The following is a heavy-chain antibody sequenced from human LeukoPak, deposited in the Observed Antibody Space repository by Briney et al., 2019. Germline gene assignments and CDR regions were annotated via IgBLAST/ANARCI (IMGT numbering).Heavy chain of an antibody. Sequence: GGSLRLSCAASGFTFSSYGMHWVRQAPGKGLEWVAVISYDGSNKYYADSVKGRFTISRDNSKNTLCLQMNSLRAEDTAVYYCAKDTGEYCSSTSCFPFGAFDIWGQGTMVTVSS. CDR3: AKDTGEYCSSTSCFPFGAFDI. V-gene: IGHV3-30*18. CDR1: GFTFSSYG. J-gene: IGHJ3*02. D-gene: IGHD2-2*01. CDR2: ISYDGSNK.